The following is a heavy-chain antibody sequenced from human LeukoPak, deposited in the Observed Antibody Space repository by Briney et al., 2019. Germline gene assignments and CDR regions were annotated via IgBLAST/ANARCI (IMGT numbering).Heavy chain of an antibody. J-gene: IGHJ4*02. V-gene: IGHV3-23*01. CDR1: GFTFSSYA. Sequence: GGSLRLSCAASGFTFSSYAMSWVRQAPGKGLDWVSSVSGSGGTTYYADSVKGRFTISRDNSKNTLYLQMNSLRAEDTAVYYCAKDKDYGFDYWGQGTLVTVSS. CDR2: VSGSGGTT. CDR3: AKDKDYGFDY. D-gene: IGHD4-17*01.